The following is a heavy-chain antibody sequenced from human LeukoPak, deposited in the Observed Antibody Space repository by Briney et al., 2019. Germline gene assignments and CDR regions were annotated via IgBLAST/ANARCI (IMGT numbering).Heavy chain of an antibody. CDR1: GGTFRDYP. J-gene: IGHJ4*02. D-gene: IGHD2-15*01. V-gene: IGHV1-46*01. CDR2: INPSGGST. Sequence: VASVKVSCKASGGTFRDYPISWVRQAPGQGLEWMGIINPSGGSTSYAQKFQGRVTMTRDTSTSTVYMELSSLRSEDTAVYYCARDEDTHFDYWGQGTLVTVSS. CDR3: ARDEDTHFDY.